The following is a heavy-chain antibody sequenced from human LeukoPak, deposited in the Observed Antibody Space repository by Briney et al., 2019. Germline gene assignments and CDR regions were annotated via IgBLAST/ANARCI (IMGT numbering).Heavy chain of an antibody. CDR1: GYTFTGYY. CDR3: ARDRALAGTNLDAFDS. J-gene: IGHJ3*01. D-gene: IGHD6-19*01. CDR2: IKPNSGGT. Sequence: ASVKVSCKASGYTFTGYYMHWVRQAPVQGLEWMGWIKPNSGGTKYAQKFQGRVTKTGYTSINTAYLELTRLRSDDTAVYYCARDRALAGTNLDAFDSWGQGTTVIVSS. V-gene: IGHV1-2*02.